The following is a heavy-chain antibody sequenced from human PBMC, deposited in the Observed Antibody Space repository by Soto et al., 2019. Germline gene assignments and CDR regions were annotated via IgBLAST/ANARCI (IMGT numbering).Heavy chain of an antibody. CDR1: GFTFSSYW. CDR3: ARWDSIFGVVRSSFDI. Sequence: EVQLVESGGGLVQPWGSLRLSCAASGFTFSSYWMSWVRQAPGKGLEWVANIKQDGSEKYYVDSVKGRFTISRDNAKNSLYLQMNSLRAEDTAVYYCARWDSIFGVVRSSFDIWGQGTMVTVSS. CDR2: IKQDGSEK. D-gene: IGHD3-3*01. V-gene: IGHV3-7*01. J-gene: IGHJ3*02.